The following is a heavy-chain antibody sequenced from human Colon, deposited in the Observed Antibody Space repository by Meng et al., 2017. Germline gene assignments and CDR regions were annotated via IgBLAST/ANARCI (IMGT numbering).Heavy chain of an antibody. CDR2: ISYDGSNK. D-gene: IGHD4-17*01. CDR3: ASGTRATTTVFAFDI. V-gene: IGHV3-30*04. J-gene: IGHJ3*02. CDR1: GFTFSSYA. Sequence: GGSLRLSCAASGFTFSSYAMHWVRQAPGKGLEWVAVISYDGSNKYYADSVKGRFTISRDNSKNTLYLQMNSLRAEDTAVYYCASGTRATTTVFAFDIWGQGTMVTVSS.